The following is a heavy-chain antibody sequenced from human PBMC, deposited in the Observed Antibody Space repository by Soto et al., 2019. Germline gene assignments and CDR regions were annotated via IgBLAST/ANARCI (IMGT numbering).Heavy chain of an antibody. CDR2: IIPILGIA. CDR1: GGTFSSYT. Sequence: SVRVSCKASGGTFSSYTISWVRQAPGQGLEWMGRIIPILGIANYAQKFQGRVTITADKSTSTAYMELSSLRSEDTAVYYCARDLDCSGGSCRLLRIDYWGQGTLVTVSS. J-gene: IGHJ4*02. D-gene: IGHD2-15*01. V-gene: IGHV1-69*04. CDR3: ARDLDCSGGSCRLLRIDY.